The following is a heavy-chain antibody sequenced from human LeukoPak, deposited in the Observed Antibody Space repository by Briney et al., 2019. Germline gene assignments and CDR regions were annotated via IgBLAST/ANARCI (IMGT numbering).Heavy chain of an antibody. CDR3: ARDEGSYIRYRRAFDI. V-gene: IGHV4-31*03. CDR1: GGSISSGGYY. J-gene: IGHJ3*02. D-gene: IGHD1-26*01. Sequence: PSQTLSLTCTVSGGSISSGGYYWSWIRQHPGKGLEWIGYIYYSGSTNYNPSLKSRVTISVDTSKNQFSLKLSSVTAADTAVYYSARDEGSYIRYRRAFDIWGQGTMVTVSS. CDR2: IYYSGST.